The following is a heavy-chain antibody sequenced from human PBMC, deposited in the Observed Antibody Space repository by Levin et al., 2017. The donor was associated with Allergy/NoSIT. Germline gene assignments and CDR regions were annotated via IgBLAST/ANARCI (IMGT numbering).Heavy chain of an antibody. V-gene: IGHV4-31*03. CDR2: IYYSGST. Sequence: KASETLSLTCTVSGGSISSGGYYWSWIRQHPGKGLEWIGYIYYSGSTYYNPSLKSRVTISVDTSKNQFSLKLSSVTAADTAVYYCAREPMTTVTRYLDLWGRGTLVTVSS. CDR1: GGSISSGGYY. D-gene: IGHD4-17*01. J-gene: IGHJ2*01. CDR3: AREPMTTVTRYLDL.